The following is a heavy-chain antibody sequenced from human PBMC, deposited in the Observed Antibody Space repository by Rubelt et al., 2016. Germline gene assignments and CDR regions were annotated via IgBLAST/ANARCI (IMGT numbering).Heavy chain of an antibody. CDR2: NGYST. V-gene: IGHV3-20*03. CDR3: ARENSGSYYFYAFDI. J-gene: IGHJ3*02. Sequence: NGYSTGYADSVEGRFTISRDNAKNSLYLQMNSLRAEDTAVYYCARENSGSYYFYAFDIWGQGTMVTVSS. D-gene: IGHD1-26*01.